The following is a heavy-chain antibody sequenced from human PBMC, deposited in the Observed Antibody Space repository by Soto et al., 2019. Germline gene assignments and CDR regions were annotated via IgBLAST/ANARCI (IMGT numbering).Heavy chain of an antibody. CDR3: ARGGPVVIYFDY. Sequence: QVQLVESGGGVVQPGRSLRLSCAASGFTFSSYAMHWVRQAPGKGLEWVAVISYDGGNKYYADSVKGRFTIYRDNSKNTLYLQMNSLRAEDTAVYYCARGGPVVIYFDYWGQGTLVTVSS. CDR2: ISYDGGNK. D-gene: IGHD3-22*01. V-gene: IGHV3-30-3*01. J-gene: IGHJ4*02. CDR1: GFTFSSYA.